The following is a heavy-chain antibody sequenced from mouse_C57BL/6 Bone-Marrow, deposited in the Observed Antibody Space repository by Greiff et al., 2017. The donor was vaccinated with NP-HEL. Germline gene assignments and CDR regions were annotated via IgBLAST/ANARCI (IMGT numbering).Heavy chain of an antibody. CDR1: GYTFTSFW. D-gene: IGHD3-2*02. J-gene: IGHJ4*01. V-gene: IGHV1-5*01. CDR3: TFLRLRYLYYAMDY. Sequence: EVQLQQSGTVLARPGASVKMSCKTSGYTFTSFWMHWVKQRPGQGLAWIGAIYPGNSDTSSNQKLKGKAKLTAVTSASTAYMELSRLTNEDAAVYYCTFLRLRYLYYAMDYRGQGTSVTVAS. CDR2: IYPGNSDT.